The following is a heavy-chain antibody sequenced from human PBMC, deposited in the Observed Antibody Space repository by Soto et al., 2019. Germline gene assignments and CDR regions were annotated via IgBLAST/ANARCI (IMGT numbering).Heavy chain of an antibody. V-gene: IGHV2-5*02. J-gene: IGHJ2*01. CDR2: ISWDDDK. CDR1: GFSLSTSGVG. Sequence: QITLKESGPTLVKPTQTLTLTCTFSGFSLSTSGVGVGWIRQPPGKALEWLALISWDDDKRYSPSLKSRLTITTDTSKNQVVLTMTHMDPVDPATHYCAHRPRIVGATRYWYFDLWGRGTLVTVSS. D-gene: IGHD1-26*01. CDR3: AHRPRIVGATRYWYFDL.